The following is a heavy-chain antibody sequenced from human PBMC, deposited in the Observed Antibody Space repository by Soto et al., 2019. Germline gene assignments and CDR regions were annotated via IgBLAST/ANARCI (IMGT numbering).Heavy chain of an antibody. CDR2: ITSGGGDT. D-gene: IGHD3-22*01. CDR1: GFTLSSHW. CDR3: ARDSKYYYDSSASFDI. J-gene: IGHJ3*02. Sequence: GGSLRLSCAASGFTLSSHWMHWVRQAPGKGLEWVSGITSGGGDTYYVDSVKGRFTISRDNAKNSLYLQMNSLRAEDTAVYYCARDSKYYYDSSASFDIWGQGTMVTVSS. V-gene: IGHV3-21*01.